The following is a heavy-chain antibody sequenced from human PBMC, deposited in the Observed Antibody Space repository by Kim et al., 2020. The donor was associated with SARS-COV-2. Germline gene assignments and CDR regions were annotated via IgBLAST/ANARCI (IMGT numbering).Heavy chain of an antibody. D-gene: IGHD5-18*01. CDR1: GGSISSSNW. Sequence: SETLSLTCAVSGGSISSSNWWSWVRQPPGKGLEWIGEIYHSGSTNYNPSLKSRVTISVDKSKNQFSLKLSSVTAADTAVYYCARGEGSGYSYGGTYYYYMDVWGKGTTVTVSS. CDR3: ARGEGSGYSYGGTYYYYMDV. CDR2: IYHSGST. J-gene: IGHJ6*03. V-gene: IGHV4-4*02.